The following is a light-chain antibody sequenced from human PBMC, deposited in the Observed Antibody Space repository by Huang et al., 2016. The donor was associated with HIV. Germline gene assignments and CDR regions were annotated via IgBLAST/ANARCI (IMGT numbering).Light chain of an antibody. Sequence: DIVVTQSPGSLALSLGERAAINCTSSQSVFHSSKNKNYLSWYQVKPGQSPRLLMYWASTRECGVPDRFRGTGSGTDFTLTITSLQAEDVAVYYCHQYYSSPQTFGQGTKVEV. CDR1: QSVFHSSKNKNY. CDR3: HQYYSSPQT. V-gene: IGKV4-1*01. CDR2: WAS. J-gene: IGKJ1*01.